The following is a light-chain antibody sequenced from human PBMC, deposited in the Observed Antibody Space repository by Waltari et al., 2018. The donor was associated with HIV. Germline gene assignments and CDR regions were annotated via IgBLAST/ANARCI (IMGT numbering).Light chain of an antibody. CDR1: QSVLTRSTYRNY. Sequence: DIVMTQSLDSVAVSLGERATITCRSSQSVLTRSTYRNYLAWYQQKPGQPPTLLFSWPSTRESEIPDRFSASGSGTDFTLTISSLQAEDVAVYYCQQYYTTPITFGGGTKLEIK. V-gene: IGKV4-1*01. CDR2: WPS. J-gene: IGKJ4*01. CDR3: QQYYTTPIT.